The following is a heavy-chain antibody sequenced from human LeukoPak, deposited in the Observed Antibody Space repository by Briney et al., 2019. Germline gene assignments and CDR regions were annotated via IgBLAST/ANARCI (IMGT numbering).Heavy chain of an antibody. CDR1: GGTFSIYA. Sequence: ASVKVSFKASGGTFSIYAISWVRQAPGQGLEWMGGIIPIFGTANYAQKFQGRVTITADESTSTAYMELSSLRSEDTAVYYCAREMGYGGNSPLDYWGQGTLVTVSS. CDR3: AREMGYGGNSPLDY. D-gene: IGHD4-23*01. V-gene: IGHV1-69*13. CDR2: IIPIFGTA. J-gene: IGHJ4*02.